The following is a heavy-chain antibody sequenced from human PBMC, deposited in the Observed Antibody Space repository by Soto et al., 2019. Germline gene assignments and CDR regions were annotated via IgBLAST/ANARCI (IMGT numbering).Heavy chain of an antibody. J-gene: IGHJ4*02. CDR1: GFTFSSYA. Sequence: GESLKISCAASGFTFSSYAMHWVRQAPGKGLEWVAVISYDGSNKYYADSVKGRFTISRDNSKNTLYLQMNSLRAEDTAVYYCAREGVATITGLDYWGQGTLVTVSS. D-gene: IGHD5-12*01. CDR3: AREGVATITGLDY. V-gene: IGHV3-30-3*01. CDR2: ISYDGSNK.